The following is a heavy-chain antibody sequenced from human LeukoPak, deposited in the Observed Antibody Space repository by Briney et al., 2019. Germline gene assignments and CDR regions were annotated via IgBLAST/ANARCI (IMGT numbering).Heavy chain of an antibody. Sequence: GESLKISCQGFGYTFTDYWIAWVRQMPGEGLEWMGFYNPRDSDARYSPSFEGQVTFSVDRSTSTAYVYWTSLKASDSATYYCARRQDFYDSSGYNQGWFDPWGQGALVTVSS. CDR1: GYTFTDYW. V-gene: IGHV5-51*01. CDR2: YNPRDSDA. J-gene: IGHJ5*02. D-gene: IGHD3-22*01. CDR3: ARRQDFYDSSGYNQGWFDP.